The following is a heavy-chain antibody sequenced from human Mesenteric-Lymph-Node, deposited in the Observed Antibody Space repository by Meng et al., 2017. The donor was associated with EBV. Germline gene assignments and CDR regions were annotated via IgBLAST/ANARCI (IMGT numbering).Heavy chain of an antibody. V-gene: IGHV4-39*07. Sequence: LLQASGPGPVIRSRSLSISCLVSVFSVSSAIYYWGGLLQTPAKGLEWIGTMYFGGSTNYNPSLESRVTISKDRANNQFSLKLTSVTAAETAVYYCATDSSKGYYYFDYWGRGALVTVSS. CDR2: MYFGGST. CDR1: VFSVSSAIYY. D-gene: IGHD3-22*01. J-gene: IGHJ4*02. CDR3: ATDSSKGYYYFDY.